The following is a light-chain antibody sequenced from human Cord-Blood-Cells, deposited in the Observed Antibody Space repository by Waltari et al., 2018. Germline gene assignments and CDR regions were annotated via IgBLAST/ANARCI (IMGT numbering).Light chain of an antibody. CDR2: EGS. Sequence: QSALTQPASVSGSPGQSLTISCTGTSSDVGSYNPSSWYQQHPSKTPKLMIYEGSKRPSGVSNRCSGPKSCNTASLTISGLQAEDEADYYCCSYAGSSTWVFGGGTKLTVL. V-gene: IGLV2-23*01. CDR1: SSDVGSYNP. CDR3: CSYAGSSTWV. J-gene: IGLJ3*02.